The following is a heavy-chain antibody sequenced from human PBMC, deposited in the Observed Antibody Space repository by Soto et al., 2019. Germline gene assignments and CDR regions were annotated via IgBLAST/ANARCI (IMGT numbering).Heavy chain of an antibody. CDR2: IYYSGST. CDR3: ARGGSIAARHFDY. D-gene: IGHD6-6*01. V-gene: IGHV4-59*01. J-gene: IGHJ4*02. Sequence: SETLSLTCTVSGGSISSYYWSWIRQPPGKGLEWIGYIYYSGSTNYNPSLKSRVTISVDTSKNQFSLKLSSVTAADTAVYYCARGGSIAARHFDYWGQGTLVTVSS. CDR1: GGSISSYY.